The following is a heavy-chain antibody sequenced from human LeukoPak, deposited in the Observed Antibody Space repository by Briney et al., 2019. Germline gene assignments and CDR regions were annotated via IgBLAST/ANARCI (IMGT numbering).Heavy chain of an antibody. CDR1: GFTLGDYA. J-gene: IGHJ4*02. CDR3: TRDQTPYY. V-gene: IGHV3-49*04. CDR2: IRSRIYGGTP. Sequence: GGSLRLSCTGSGFTLGDYAMTWVRQAPGKGLEWVGFIRSRIYGGTPEYAASVKGRFTISRDDSEGVAYLQMNSLKTEDTAVYYCTRDQTPYYWGQGTLVTVSS.